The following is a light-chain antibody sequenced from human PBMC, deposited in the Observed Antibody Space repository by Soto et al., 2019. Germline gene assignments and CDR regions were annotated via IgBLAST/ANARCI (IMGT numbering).Light chain of an antibody. CDR2: GAA. CDR3: QQYGRL. Sequence: DTLWPQSLGTLSLSPGERATLSCRASETGSGIYLARYQQKPGQPPMLLIYGAASRATGIPDRFSGSGSGTDFTRTISRLEPEDLAVYYDQQYGRLVGPGTKVDIK. V-gene: IGKV3-20*01. CDR1: ETGSGIY. J-gene: IGKJ3*01.